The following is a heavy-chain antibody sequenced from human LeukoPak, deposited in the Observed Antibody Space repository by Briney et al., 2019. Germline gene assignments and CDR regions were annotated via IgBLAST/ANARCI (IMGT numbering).Heavy chain of an antibody. CDR3: ARHGTSGIYRRPFDI. CDR2: IYDSGST. Sequence: NPSETLSLTCTVSGGSMSSYYWSWIRQPPGKGLEWIGYIYDSGSTNYNPSLKSRVTISVDTSNSQFSLKLNSVTAADTAVYYCARHGTSGIYRRPFDIWGQGTMVTVSS. V-gene: IGHV4-59*08. D-gene: IGHD1-26*01. CDR1: GGSMSSYY. J-gene: IGHJ3*02.